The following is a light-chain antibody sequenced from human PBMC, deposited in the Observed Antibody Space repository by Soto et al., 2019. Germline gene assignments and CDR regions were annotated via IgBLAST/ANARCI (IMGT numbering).Light chain of an antibody. V-gene: IGKV3-11*01. CDR1: QSVSGY. Sequence: EIVLTQSPAILSLSPGERATLSCRASQSVSGYLAWYQQQPGQAPRLLIYDTFNRATGIPARFSGSGSGADFTLTISSLEPEDFAVYYCQQRSTWPLTFGGGTKVEIK. CDR3: QQRSTWPLT. CDR2: DTF. J-gene: IGKJ4*01.